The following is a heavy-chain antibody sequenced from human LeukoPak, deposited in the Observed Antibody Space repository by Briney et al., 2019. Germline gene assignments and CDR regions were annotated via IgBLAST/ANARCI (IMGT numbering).Heavy chain of an antibody. CDR2: IIPILGIA. Sequence: ASVKVSCKASGGTFSSYTISWVRQAPGQGLEWMGRIIPILGIANYAQKFQGRVTITADKSTSTAYMELSSLRSEDTAVYYCARDVHYYGSASPTAFDYWGQGTLVTVSS. D-gene: IGHD3-10*01. CDR3: ARDVHYYGSASPTAFDY. CDR1: GGTFSSYT. J-gene: IGHJ4*02. V-gene: IGHV1-69*04.